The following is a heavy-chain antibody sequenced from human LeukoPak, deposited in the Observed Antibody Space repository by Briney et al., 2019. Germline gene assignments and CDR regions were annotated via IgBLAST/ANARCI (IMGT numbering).Heavy chain of an antibody. CDR1: GGSISSNNYY. J-gene: IGHJ4*02. Sequence: SETLSLTCAVSGGSISSNNYYWGWIRQPPGKGLEWIGTIYSSGSTYYNPSLKSRITISVDASKNQFSLKLSSLTATDTAVYYCARQRYCSRVNCTPHFDHWSQGTLVIVSS. D-gene: IGHD2-15*01. CDR3: ARQRYCSRVNCTPHFDH. V-gene: IGHV4-39*01. CDR2: IYSSGST.